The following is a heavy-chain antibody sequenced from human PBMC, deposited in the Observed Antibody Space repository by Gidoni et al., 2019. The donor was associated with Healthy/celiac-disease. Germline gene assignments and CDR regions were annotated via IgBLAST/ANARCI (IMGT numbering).Heavy chain of an antibody. CDR1: GFTFSSYS. V-gene: IGHV3-21*01. CDR3: ASFRVGQPPGDY. J-gene: IGHJ4*02. Sequence: EVQLVESGGGMVKPGGSLSLSCAAYGFTFSSYSMNWVRQAPGKGLDWVSSISSSSSYIYYADSVKGRFTISRDNAKNSLYLQMNSLRAEDTAVYYCASFRVGQPPGDYWGQGTLVTVSS. D-gene: IGHD3-16*01. CDR2: ISSSSSYI.